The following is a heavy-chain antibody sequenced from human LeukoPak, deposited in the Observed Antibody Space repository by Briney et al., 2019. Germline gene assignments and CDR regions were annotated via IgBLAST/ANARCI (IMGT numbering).Heavy chain of an antibody. CDR3: ARDFYTNDYHSRGDDFDY. V-gene: IGHV3-74*01. J-gene: IGHJ4*02. CDR2: ISPEGSRI. CDR1: GFTFSDKW. Sequence: GGSLRLSCAASGFTFSDKWMHWVRQAPGMGLVWVSRISPEGSRISYADSVKGRFTIFRDNAKNMLYLQMNSLRAEDTAVHYCARDFYTNDYHSRGDDFDYWGQGSLVTVSS. D-gene: IGHD3-22*01.